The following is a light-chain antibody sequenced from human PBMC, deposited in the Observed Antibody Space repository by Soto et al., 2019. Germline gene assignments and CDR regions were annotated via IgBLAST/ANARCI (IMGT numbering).Light chain of an antibody. J-gene: IGKJ1*01. Sequence: DIVLTQSPGTLSLSPGERATLSCRASQSVSSNYLAWYQQKHGQAPRLLIYGASSRATGIPDRFSGSGSGTDFTLTISRLEPEDFAVYYCQQYGSSPRTFGQGTKVDIK. CDR2: GAS. V-gene: IGKV3-20*01. CDR3: QQYGSSPRT. CDR1: QSVSSNY.